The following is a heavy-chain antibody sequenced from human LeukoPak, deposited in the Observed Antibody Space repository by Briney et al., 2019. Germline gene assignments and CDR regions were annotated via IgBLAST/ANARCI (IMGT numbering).Heavy chain of an antibody. CDR2: IKQDGSER. Sequence: GGSLRLSCAASGFTFSIYWMTWVRQNPGSGLEWVANIKQDGSERYYVDSVKGRFTISRDNARNSLYLQMNNLRAEDSAVYYCVRVRSPNTHLLRLDYWGQGTLVTVSS. D-gene: IGHD2-15*01. V-gene: IGHV3-7*01. CDR3: VRVRSPNTHLLRLDY. J-gene: IGHJ4*02. CDR1: GFTFSIYW.